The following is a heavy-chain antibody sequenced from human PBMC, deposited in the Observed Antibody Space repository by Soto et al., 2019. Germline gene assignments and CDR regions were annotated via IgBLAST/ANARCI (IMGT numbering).Heavy chain of an antibody. CDR2: IYLSGFT. Sequence: SETLSLTCTVSGGSITSSKHYWSWIRQHPGKGLEWIGYIYLSGFTYSNPSLKSRVSMSIDTSKNEFSLKLSSVTAADTAVYYCARGGLDDVCSGYLYDLDCWGLGTLVS. CDR1: GGSITSSKHY. V-gene: IGHV4-30-4*08. J-gene: IGHJ4*02. D-gene: IGHD3-3*01. CDR3: ARGGLDDVCSGYLYDLDC.